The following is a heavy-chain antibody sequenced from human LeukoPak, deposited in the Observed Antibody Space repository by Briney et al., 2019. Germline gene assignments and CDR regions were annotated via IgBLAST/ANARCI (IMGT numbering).Heavy chain of an antibody. CDR2: IYPGDSDT. D-gene: IGHD3-3*01. V-gene: IGHV5-51*01. CDR3: ARIRGITISGAHYYMDV. J-gene: IGHJ6*03. Sequence: GESLKISCKGSGYSFTSYWIGWVRQMPGKGLEWMGIIYPGDSDTRYSPSFQGQVTISADKSISTAYLQWSSLKASDTAMYYCARIRGITISGAHYYMDVWGKGTTVTVSS. CDR1: GYSFTSYW.